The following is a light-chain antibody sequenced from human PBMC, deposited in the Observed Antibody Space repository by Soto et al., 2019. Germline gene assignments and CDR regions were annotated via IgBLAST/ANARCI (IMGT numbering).Light chain of an antibody. Sequence: DVQMTQSPSSLSASVGARVTITCRASQGISNSLAWYQQRPGRVPKLLIYGASNLQSEVPSRFSGSGSGTDFTLTISSLQPEDVATYYCQKYDSAARTFGQGTKVDIK. J-gene: IGKJ1*01. CDR1: QGISNS. CDR2: GAS. CDR3: QKYDSAART. V-gene: IGKV1-27*01.